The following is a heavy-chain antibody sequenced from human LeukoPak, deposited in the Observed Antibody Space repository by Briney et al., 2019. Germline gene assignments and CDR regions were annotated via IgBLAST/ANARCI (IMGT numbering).Heavy chain of an antibody. Sequence: PGGSLRLSCAASGFTFSSYGMHWVRQAPGKGLEWVAFIRYDGSNKYYADSVKGRFTISRDNSKNTLYLQMNSLRAEDTAVYYCAKVLVNNFYFDFDYWGQGTLVTVSS. J-gene: IGHJ4*02. CDR2: IRYDGSNK. D-gene: IGHD3-9*01. CDR3: AKVLVNNFYFDFDY. CDR1: GFTFSSYG. V-gene: IGHV3-30*02.